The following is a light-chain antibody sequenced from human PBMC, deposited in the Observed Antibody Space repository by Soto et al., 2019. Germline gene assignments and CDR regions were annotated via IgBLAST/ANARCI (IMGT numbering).Light chain of an antibody. CDR1: SSDVGGYNY. Sequence: QSALTQPASLSGSPGQSITISCTGTSSDVGGYNYVSWYQQHPGKAPKLMISEVTIRPSGISNRYSGSKSGNTASLTISGLQAEDEADYYRSSFSGLNKQLIFGGGTKLTVL. J-gene: IGLJ2*01. V-gene: IGLV2-14*01. CDR2: EVT. CDR3: SSFSGLNKQLI.